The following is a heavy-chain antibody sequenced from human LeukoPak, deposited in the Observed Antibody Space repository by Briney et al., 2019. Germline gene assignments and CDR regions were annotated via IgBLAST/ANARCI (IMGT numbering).Heavy chain of an antibody. CDR1: GFTVNSNY. D-gene: IGHD3-22*01. Sequence: GGSLRLSCAASGFTVNSNYMNWVRQAPGKGLEWVSVLYSDGRTYYADSVKGRFTISRDTSKNTLYLQVNSLRAEDTAVYYCAEPEGGYYDIRPDWGQGTLVTVSS. CDR3: AEPEGGYYDIRPD. CDR2: LYSDGRT. V-gene: IGHV3-53*01. J-gene: IGHJ4*02.